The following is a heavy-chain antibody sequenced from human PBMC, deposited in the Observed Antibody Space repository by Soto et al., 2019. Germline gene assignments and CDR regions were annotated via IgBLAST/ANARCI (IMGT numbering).Heavy chain of an antibody. CDR1: GFTFSSYP. D-gene: IGHD3-10*01. CDR3: AKKVNSGPGSQYFDY. Sequence: GVSLRLSCAASGFTFSSYPMSWVRQAPGKGLEWVSGFRTGGDDGTTYYADSVKGRFTISRDNSKNTLFLQMNSLRAEDTAIYYCAKKVNSGPGSQYFDYWGQGTLVTVSS. V-gene: IGHV3-23*01. J-gene: IGHJ4*02. CDR2: FRTGGDDGTT.